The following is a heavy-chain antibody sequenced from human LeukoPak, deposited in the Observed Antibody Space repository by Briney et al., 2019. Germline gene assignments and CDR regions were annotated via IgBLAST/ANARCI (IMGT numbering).Heavy chain of an antibody. Sequence: GGSLRLSCAASGFTFSTFWMSWVRQAPGKGLEWVAHINQDGSEKYYVDSVKGRFTISRDNAKNSLYLQMNSLRAEDTAVYYCARGSHSAFDIWGQGTMVTVAS. CDR1: GFTFSTFW. CDR3: ARGSHSAFDI. V-gene: IGHV3-7*01. CDR2: INQDGSEK. D-gene: IGHD1-26*01. J-gene: IGHJ3*02.